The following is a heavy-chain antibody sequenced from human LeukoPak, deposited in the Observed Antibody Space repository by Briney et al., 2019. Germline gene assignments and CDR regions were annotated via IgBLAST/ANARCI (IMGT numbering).Heavy chain of an antibody. Sequence: PGGSLRLSCAASGFTFSSYGMHWVRQAPGKGLEWVAFIRYDGSNKYYADSVKGRFTISRDNSKNTLYLQMNSLRAEDTAVYYCAKAFYANYFVVVPAASTGSLDYWGQGTQVTVSS. V-gene: IGHV3-30*02. CDR3: AKAFYANYFVVVPAASTGSLDY. CDR1: GFTFSSYG. D-gene: IGHD2-2*01. CDR2: IRYDGSNK. J-gene: IGHJ4*02.